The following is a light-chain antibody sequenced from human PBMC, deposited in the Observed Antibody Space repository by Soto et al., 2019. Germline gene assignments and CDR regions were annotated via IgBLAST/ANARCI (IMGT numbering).Light chain of an antibody. CDR2: GAS. Sequence: EIGMTQSPATRSVSPGERATLSCRASQSVSSNLAWYQQKPGEAPRLLIYGASNRATGIPDRFSGSGSGTDFTITIRRLEPEDFEVYHCQKYGSPPTFGQGTKVAIK. V-gene: IGKV3-20*01. J-gene: IGKJ1*01. CDR1: QSVSSN. CDR3: QKYGSPPT.